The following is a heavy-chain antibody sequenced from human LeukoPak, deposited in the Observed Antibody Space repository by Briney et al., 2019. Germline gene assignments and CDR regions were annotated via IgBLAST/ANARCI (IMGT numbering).Heavy chain of an antibody. J-gene: IGHJ5*02. V-gene: IGHV4-34*01. D-gene: IGHD1-26*01. CDR1: GGSFSGYY. Sequence: PSETLSLTCAVYGGSFSGYYWSWIRQPPGKGLEWIGEINHSGSTNYNPSLKSRVTISVGTSKNQFSLKLSSVTAADTAVYYCARGVRRYSGSYRNWFDPWGQGTLVTVSS. CDR2: INHSGST. CDR3: ARGVRRYSGSYRNWFDP.